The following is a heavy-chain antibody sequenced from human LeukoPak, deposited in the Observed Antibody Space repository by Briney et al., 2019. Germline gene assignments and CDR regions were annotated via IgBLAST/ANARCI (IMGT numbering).Heavy chain of an antibody. CDR1: GFTSTNYW. Sequence: GGSLRLSCAVSGFTSTNYWMSWARQSPGKGLEWVANIYLDGSRAYYVDSVKGRFTISRDISKNTLYLQMNSLRAEDMAVYYCAKDGGQGADYWGQGTLVIVSS. V-gene: IGHV3-7*03. J-gene: IGHJ4*02. D-gene: IGHD3-16*01. CDR2: IYLDGSRA. CDR3: AKDGGQGADY.